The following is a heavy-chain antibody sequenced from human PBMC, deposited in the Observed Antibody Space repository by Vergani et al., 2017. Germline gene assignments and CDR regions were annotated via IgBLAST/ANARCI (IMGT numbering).Heavy chain of an antibody. CDR1: GFTFSNAW. J-gene: IGHJ4*02. CDR2: IKSKTDGGTT. CDR3: TTHPMITFGGVIASSGY. D-gene: IGHD3-16*02. Sequence: EVQLVESGGGLVKPGGSLRLSCAASGFTFSNAWMSWVRQAPGKGLEWVGRIKSKTDGGTTDYAAPVKGRFTISRDDSKNTLYLQMNSLKTEDTAVYYSTTHPMITFGGVIASSGYWGQGTLVTVSS. V-gene: IGHV3-15*01.